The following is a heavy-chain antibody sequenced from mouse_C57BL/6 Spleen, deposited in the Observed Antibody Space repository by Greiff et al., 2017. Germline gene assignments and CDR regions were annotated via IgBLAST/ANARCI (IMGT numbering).Heavy chain of an antibody. CDR1: GFTFSDYY. Sequence: EVQLVESGGGLVQPGGSLKLSCAASGFTFSDYYMYWVRQTPEKRLEWVAYISNGGGSTYYPDTVKGRFTISRDNAKNTLYLQMGRLKAEETAMYYCARRGENYGNSPAMDYWGQGTSVTVSS. D-gene: IGHD2-1*01. CDR2: ISNGGGST. CDR3: ARRGENYGNSPAMDY. J-gene: IGHJ4*01. V-gene: IGHV5-12*01.